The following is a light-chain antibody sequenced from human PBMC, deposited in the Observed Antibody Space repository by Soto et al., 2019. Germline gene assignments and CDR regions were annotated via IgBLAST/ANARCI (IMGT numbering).Light chain of an antibody. Sequence: EIVLTQSPATLSLSPGERATLSCRASQSVSRYLAWYQQKPGQAPRLLIYDASNRATGIPARFSGSGSGTDFTLTISSLEPEDSAIYYCKQRRDWPSTFGGGTKVQIK. CDR3: KQRRDWPST. CDR1: QSVSRY. CDR2: DAS. V-gene: IGKV3-11*01. J-gene: IGKJ4*01.